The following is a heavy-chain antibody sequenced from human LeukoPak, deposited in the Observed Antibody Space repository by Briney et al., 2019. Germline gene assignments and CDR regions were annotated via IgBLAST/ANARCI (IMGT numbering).Heavy chain of an antibody. Sequence: ASVKVSCKASGYTFTSYYLHWVLQAPGQGLEWMGIINPSGASGGSTNYAQKFQGRITMTRDTSTSTVYMELSSLRSEDTAVYYCARIYDSSGYYGYWGQGTLVTVSS. J-gene: IGHJ4*02. D-gene: IGHD3-22*01. CDR2: INPSGASGGST. CDR3: ARIYDSSGYYGY. CDR1: GYTFTSYY. V-gene: IGHV1-46*01.